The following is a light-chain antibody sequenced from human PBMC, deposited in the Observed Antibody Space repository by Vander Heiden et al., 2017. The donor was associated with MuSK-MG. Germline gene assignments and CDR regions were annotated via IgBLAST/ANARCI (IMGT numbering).Light chain of an antibody. CDR2: DAS. V-gene: IGKV1-33*01. CDR3: QQYDNLRQT. CDR1: QAISNY. Sequence: DIQMTQSPPSLSASVGDRVTITCQASQAISNYLNWYQQKPGKAPKLLIYDASNLETGVPSRFSGSGSGTDFTFTISSLQPEDVATYYCQQYDNLRQTFGGGTRVEIK. J-gene: IGKJ4*01.